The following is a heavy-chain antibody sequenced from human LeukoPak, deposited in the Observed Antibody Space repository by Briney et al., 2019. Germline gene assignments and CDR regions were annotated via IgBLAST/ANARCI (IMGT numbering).Heavy chain of an antibody. V-gene: IGHV1-69*13. J-gene: IGHJ5*02. CDR3: ARERIAVYYDSSGYYYGWFDP. CDR2: IIPIFGTA. Sequence: SVKVSCKASGGTFSSYAISWVRQAPGQGLEWMGGIIPIFGTANYAQKFQGRVTITADESTSTAYMELSSLRSEDTAVYYCARERIAVYYDSSGYYYGWFDPWGQGTLVTVSS. D-gene: IGHD3-22*01. CDR1: GGTFSSYA.